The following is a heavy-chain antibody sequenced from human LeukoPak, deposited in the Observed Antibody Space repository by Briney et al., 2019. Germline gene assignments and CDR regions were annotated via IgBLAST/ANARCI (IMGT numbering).Heavy chain of an antibody. J-gene: IGHJ4*02. CDR2: ISGNGGST. V-gene: IGHV3-23*01. CDR1: GFSFSSYA. D-gene: IGHD3-3*01. Sequence: GGSLRLSCAASGFSFSSYAMNWVRQAPGKGLEWVSAISGNGGSTYYADSVKGRFTISRDNSKNTLYLQMNSLRAEDTAVYYCAKGALGSITIFGVVTYYFDYWGQGTLVTVSS. CDR3: AKGALGSITIFGVVTYYFDY.